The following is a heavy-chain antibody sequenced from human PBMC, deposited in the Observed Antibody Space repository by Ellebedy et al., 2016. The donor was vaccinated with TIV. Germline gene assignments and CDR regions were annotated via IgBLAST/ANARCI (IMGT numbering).Heavy chain of an antibody. Sequence: SETLSLTCAVSGVSISRDYWSWIRQPPGKGLEWIGYISSGGSSSYSPSLKSRVTMSMDTSKNQFSLNLKSMTAADTAGYYCARTFTETLGGSDTHWVLDFWGQGSLVTASS. CDR1: GVSISRDY. J-gene: IGHJ4*02. D-gene: IGHD2/OR15-2a*01. CDR2: ISSGGSS. CDR3: ARTFTETLGGSDTHWVLDF. V-gene: IGHV4-4*09.